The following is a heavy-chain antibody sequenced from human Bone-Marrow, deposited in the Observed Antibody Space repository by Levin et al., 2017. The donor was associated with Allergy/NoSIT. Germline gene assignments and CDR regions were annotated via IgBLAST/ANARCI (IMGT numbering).Heavy chain of an antibody. CDR2: ITGDGTNT. D-gene: IGHD4-17*01. J-gene: IGHJ4*02. V-gene: IGHV3-74*01. CDR1: GFTFSSHW. Sequence: GESLKISCVASGFTFSSHWMHWVRQAPEKGLMWVSRITGDGTNTRYAESVKGRFTISRDNARNTVDLQMNNLRVDDTAVYYCATRPPFGDHAVFDYWGQGVFVTVST. CDR3: ATRPPFGDHAVFDY.